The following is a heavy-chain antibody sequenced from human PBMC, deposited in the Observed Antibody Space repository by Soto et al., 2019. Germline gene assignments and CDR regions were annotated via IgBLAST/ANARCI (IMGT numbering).Heavy chain of an antibody. CDR1: GYSFTSYW. CDR3: ARHRRYCSGGSCYSMHAFDI. V-gene: IGHV5-51*01. Sequence: PGESLKISCKGSGYSFTSYWIGWVRQMPGKGLEWLGIIYPGDSDTRYSPSFQGQATISADKSISTAYLQWSSLKASDTAMYYCARHRRYCSGGSCYSMHAFDIWGQGTMVTVSS. J-gene: IGHJ3*02. D-gene: IGHD2-15*01. CDR2: IYPGDSDT.